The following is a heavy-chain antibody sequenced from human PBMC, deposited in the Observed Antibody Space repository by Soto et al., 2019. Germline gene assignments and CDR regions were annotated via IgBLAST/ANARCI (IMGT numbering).Heavy chain of an antibody. Sequence: GASVKVSCKASGGTFSSYAISWVRQAPGQGLEWMGGIIPIFGTANYAQKFQGRVTITADESTSTAYMELSSLRSEDTAVYYCARGVGRQQQIYYYYGMDVWGQGTTVTVSS. V-gene: IGHV1-69*13. D-gene: IGHD6-13*01. J-gene: IGHJ6*02. CDR3: ARGVGRQQQIYYYYGMDV. CDR1: GGTFSSYA. CDR2: IIPIFGTA.